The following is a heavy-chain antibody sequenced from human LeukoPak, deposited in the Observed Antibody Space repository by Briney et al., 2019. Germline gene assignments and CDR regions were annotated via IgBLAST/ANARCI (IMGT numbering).Heavy chain of an antibody. CDR1: GGSISSHY. J-gene: IGHJ6*03. CDR3: ASSQGYYYYMDV. CDR2: IYYSGST. Sequence: SETLSLTCTVSGGSISSHYWSWIRQPPGKGLEWIGYIYYSGSTNYNPSLKSRVTISVDTSKNQFSLKLSSVTAADTAVYYCASSQGYYYYMDVWGKGTTVTVSS. V-gene: IGHV4-59*11.